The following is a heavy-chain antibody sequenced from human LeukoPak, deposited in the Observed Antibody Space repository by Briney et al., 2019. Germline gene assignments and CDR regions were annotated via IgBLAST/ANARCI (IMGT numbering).Heavy chain of an antibody. CDR3: ARDSRLGYCSSTSCHNWFDP. CDR2: ISAYNGNT. Sequence: ASVKVSCKASGYTFTSYYMHWVRQAPGQGLEWMGWISAYNGNTNYAQKLQGRVTMTTDTSTSTAYMELRSLRSDDTAVYYCARDSRLGYCSSTSCHNWFDPWGQGTLVTVSS. D-gene: IGHD2-2*01. J-gene: IGHJ5*02. V-gene: IGHV1-18*04. CDR1: GYTFTSYY.